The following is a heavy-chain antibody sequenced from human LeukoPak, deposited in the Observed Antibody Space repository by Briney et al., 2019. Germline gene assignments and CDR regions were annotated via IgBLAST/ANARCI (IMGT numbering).Heavy chain of an antibody. CDR2: INHSGST. CDR3: ARGPTPNSYGYDTRSY. CDR1: GGSISSSSYY. J-gene: IGHJ4*02. V-gene: IGHV4-39*07. D-gene: IGHD5-18*01. Sequence: PSETLSLTCTVSGGSISSSSYYWSWIRQPPGKGLEWIGEINHSGSTNYNPSLKSRVTISVDTSKNQFSLKLSSVTAADTAVYYCARGPTPNSYGYDTRSYWGQGTLVTVSS.